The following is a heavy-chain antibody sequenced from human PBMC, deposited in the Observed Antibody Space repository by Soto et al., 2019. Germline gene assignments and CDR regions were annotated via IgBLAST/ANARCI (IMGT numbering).Heavy chain of an antibody. CDR2: IFSGVST. CDR1: GFTVSSNY. D-gene: IGHD5-18*01. J-gene: IGHJ4*02. V-gene: IGHV3-66*01. Sequence: EVQLVESGGGLVQPGGSLRLSCAASGFTVSSNYMTWVRQAPGKGLEWVSVIFSGVSTSYADSVKGRFTISRDNSKNTLYLQMNSLRAEDTAVYYCARDQGYSHYWGQGTLVTVSS. CDR3: ARDQGYSHY.